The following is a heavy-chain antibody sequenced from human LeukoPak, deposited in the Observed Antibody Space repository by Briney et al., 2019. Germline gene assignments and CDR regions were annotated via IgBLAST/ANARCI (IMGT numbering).Heavy chain of an antibody. D-gene: IGHD4-11*01. V-gene: IGHV4-34*01. CDR1: GGSFSGYY. CDR2: INHSGST. J-gene: IGHJ6*02. Sequence: SETLSLTCAVYGGSFSGYYWSWIRQPPGKGLEWIGEINHSGSTNYNPSLESRVTISVDTSKNQFSLKLSSVTAADTAVYYCARGYYSIYRYYYYGMDVWGQGTTVTVSS. CDR3: ARGYYSIYRYYYYGMDV.